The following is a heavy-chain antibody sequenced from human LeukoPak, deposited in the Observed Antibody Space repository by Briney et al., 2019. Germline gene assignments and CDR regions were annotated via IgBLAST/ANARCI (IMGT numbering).Heavy chain of an antibody. V-gene: IGHV1-24*01. CDR3: ATAFFHRIVGATRFGY. Sequence: ASVKVSCKVSGYTLTELSMHWVRQAPGKGLEWMGGFDPEDGETIYEQKFQGRVTMTEDTSTDTAYMELSSLRSEDTAVYYCATAFFHRIVGATRFGYWGQGTLVTVSS. CDR1: GYTLTELS. J-gene: IGHJ4*02. D-gene: IGHD1-26*01. CDR2: FDPEDGET.